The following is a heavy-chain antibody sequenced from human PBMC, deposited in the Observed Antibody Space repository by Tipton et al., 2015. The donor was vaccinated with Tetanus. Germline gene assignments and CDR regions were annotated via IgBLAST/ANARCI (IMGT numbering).Heavy chain of an antibody. J-gene: IGHJ1*01. CDR2: FHESGII. CDR3: VANDGGLEHGQH. D-gene: IGHD2-8*01. CDR1: GGSFSGYY. Sequence: TLSLTCAVYGGSFSGYYWSWIRQPPGKGLEWIGEFHESGIINYNSSLWSRVTISLDTSKNQFSLKLSSVTAADTAVYYCVANDGGLEHGQHWGQGTLVTVSS. V-gene: IGHV4-34*01.